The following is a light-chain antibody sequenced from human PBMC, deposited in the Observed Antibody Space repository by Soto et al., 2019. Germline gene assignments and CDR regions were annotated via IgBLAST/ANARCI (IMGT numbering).Light chain of an antibody. CDR2: GAS. CDR1: QSVSRTY. J-gene: IGKJ5*01. CDR3: QQYGSSPPIT. Sequence: EVVLTQSPSTLSLSPWSIASLSFGAIQSVSRTYLAWCQQTPGQAPRLLIYGASSRAAGIPDRFSGSGSGTDFTLTISRLEPEDFAVYYCQQYGSSPPITFGQGTRLEIK. V-gene: IGKV3-20*01.